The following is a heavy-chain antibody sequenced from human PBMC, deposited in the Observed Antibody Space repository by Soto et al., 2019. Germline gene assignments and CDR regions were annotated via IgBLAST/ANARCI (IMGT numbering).Heavy chain of an antibody. CDR2: INAGNGNT. V-gene: IGHV1-3*01. CDR3: ARERNNYYGSGSYSH. Sequence: ASVKVSCKASGYTFTSYAMHWVRQAPGQRLEWMGWINAGNGNTKYSQKFQGRVTITRDTSASTAYMELSSLRSEDTAVYYCARERNNYYGSGSYSHWGQGTLVTVSS. CDR1: GYTFTSYA. D-gene: IGHD3-10*01. J-gene: IGHJ4*02.